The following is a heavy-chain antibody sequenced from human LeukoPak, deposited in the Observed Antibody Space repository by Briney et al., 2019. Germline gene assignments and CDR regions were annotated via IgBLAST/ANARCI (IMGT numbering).Heavy chain of an antibody. CDR1: GFTFSSYC. J-gene: IGHJ3*02. Sequence: GGSLRLSCAASGFTFSSYCMSWVRQAPGKGLEWVSGISVSGDSTYYADSVKGRFTISIDNSKNTLYLQMNSLRAEDTAVYYCAKSMIRGVNDAFDIWGQGTMVTVSS. V-gene: IGHV3-23*01. D-gene: IGHD3-10*01. CDR3: AKSMIRGVNDAFDI. CDR2: ISVSGDST.